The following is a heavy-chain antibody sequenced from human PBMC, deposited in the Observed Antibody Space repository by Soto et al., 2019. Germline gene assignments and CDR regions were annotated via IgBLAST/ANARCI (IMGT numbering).Heavy chain of an antibody. CDR3: ASIAAPVTTQFDF. Sequence: SETLSLTCTVSGGSLGSSSYYWGWIRQSPGKGLEWIGNIYYSGNTFYNPSLKSRVTISVDTSKNQFYLHLSSVTAAGTAIFYCASIAAPVTTQFDFWGEGTMVTVSS. CDR1: GGSLGSSSYY. D-gene: IGHD2-21*01. CDR2: IYYSGNT. J-gene: IGHJ4*02. V-gene: IGHV4-39*01.